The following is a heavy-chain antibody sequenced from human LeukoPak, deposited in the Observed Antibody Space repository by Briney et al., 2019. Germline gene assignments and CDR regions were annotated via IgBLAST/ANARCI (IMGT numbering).Heavy chain of an antibody. CDR3: AREGGYDILTGYQDY. CDR2: INPNNGDT. J-gene: IGHJ4*02. CDR1: GYIFTTYF. D-gene: IGHD3-9*01. V-gene: IGHV1-2*02. Sequence: GASVKVSCKASGYIFTTYFIHWVRQAPGQGLEWMGWINPNNGDTNYVQKFQGRVTMTRDTSISTAYMELTRLGSDDTAVYYCAREGGYDILTGYQDYWGQGTLVTVSS.